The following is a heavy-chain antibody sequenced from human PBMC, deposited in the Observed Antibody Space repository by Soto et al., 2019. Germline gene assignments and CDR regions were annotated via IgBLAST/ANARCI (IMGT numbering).Heavy chain of an antibody. CDR3: ARGTVGTNPNWLGP. D-gene: IGHD1-26*01. CDR2: IYKSGDT. CDR1: GFTVSSSY. Sequence: EVQLVESGGGLVQPGGSLRLSCAASGFTVSSSYLYWVRQAPGKGLEWVSSIYKSGDTYYADSVKGRFTISRDNYKSTLFLQMNSLRAEDTAVYYCARGTVGTNPNWLGPWGQGTLVTFSS. V-gene: IGHV3-66*01. J-gene: IGHJ5*02.